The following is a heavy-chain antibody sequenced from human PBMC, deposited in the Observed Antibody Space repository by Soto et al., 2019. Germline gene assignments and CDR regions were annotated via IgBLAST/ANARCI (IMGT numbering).Heavy chain of an antibody. Sequence: ASVKVSCKXSGYTFTGDYMHWVRQAPGQGLEWMGWINPNSGGTNYAQKFQGWVTMTRDTSISTAYMELSRLRSDDTAVYYCARDFLTGSMAFDIWGQGTMVTVSS. D-gene: IGHD3-9*01. CDR2: INPNSGGT. J-gene: IGHJ3*02. CDR1: GYTFTGDY. V-gene: IGHV1-2*04. CDR3: ARDFLTGSMAFDI.